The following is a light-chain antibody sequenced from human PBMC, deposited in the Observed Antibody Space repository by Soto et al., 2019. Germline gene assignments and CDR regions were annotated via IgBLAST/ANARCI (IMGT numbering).Light chain of an antibody. CDR3: QQYNNWPLT. J-gene: IGKJ4*01. CDR2: DAS. CDR1: QSISRT. Sequence: IVLTQSPDTLSLSTGERATLSCGASQSISRTLAWYQQKSGQPPRRLIYDASTRATGFPARFSGSGSGTEFTLTNSSLQYEEFAVYYFQQYNNWPLTFVGGAK. V-gene: IGKV3D-15*01.